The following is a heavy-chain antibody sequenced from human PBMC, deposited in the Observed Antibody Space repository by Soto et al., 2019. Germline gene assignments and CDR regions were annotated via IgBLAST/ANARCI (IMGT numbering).Heavy chain of an antibody. CDR1: GFTFSSYA. D-gene: IGHD5-12*01. J-gene: IGHJ4*02. Sequence: GGSLRLSCAASGFTFSSYAMSWVRQAPGKGLEWVSAISGSGGSTYYADSVKGRFTISRDNSKNTLYLQMNSLRAEDTAVYYCAKATSMWLRFWDFDYWGQGTLVTVSS. V-gene: IGHV3-23*01. CDR3: AKATSMWLRFWDFDY. CDR2: ISGSGGST.